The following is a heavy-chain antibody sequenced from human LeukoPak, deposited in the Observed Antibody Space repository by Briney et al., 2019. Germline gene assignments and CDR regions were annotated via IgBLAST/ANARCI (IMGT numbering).Heavy chain of an antibody. CDR2: IYYSGST. Sequence: SETPSLTCTVSGGSISSYYWSWIRQPPGKGLEWIGYIYYSGSTNYNPSLKSRVTISVDTSKNQFSLKLSSVTAADTAVYYCASGQYYDSSGYPPAEYFQHWGQGTLVTVSS. V-gene: IGHV4-59*01. CDR3: ASGQYYDSSGYPPAEYFQH. D-gene: IGHD3-22*01. CDR1: GGSISSYY. J-gene: IGHJ1*01.